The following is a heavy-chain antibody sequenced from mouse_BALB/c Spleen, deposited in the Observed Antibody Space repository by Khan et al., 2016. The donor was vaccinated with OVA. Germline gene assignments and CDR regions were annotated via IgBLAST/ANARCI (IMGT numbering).Heavy chain of an antibody. V-gene: IGHV2-9*02. CDR2: IWAGGST. J-gene: IGHJ2*01. Sequence: VELVESGPGLVAPSQSLSITCTVSGFSFTSYGVHWVRQPPGKGLEWLGVIWAGGSTTYYSALMSRLSISKDNPKSQVFLKMKRLQTDDTAMYYCARLEDIWGQGTTLTVSS. CDR3: ARLEDI. CDR1: GFSFTSYG. D-gene: IGHD1-3*01.